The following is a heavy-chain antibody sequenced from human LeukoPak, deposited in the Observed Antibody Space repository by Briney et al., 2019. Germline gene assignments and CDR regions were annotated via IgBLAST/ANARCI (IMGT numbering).Heavy chain of an antibody. V-gene: IGHV1-18*01. J-gene: IGHJ4*02. CDR1: GDTFTSYG. D-gene: IGHD2-15*01. CDR2: ISAYSGNT. CDR3: ARGKSCRGGSCYVRVDY. Sequence: GASVKVSCKASGDTFTSYGISWVRQAPGQGLEWMGWISAYSGNTNCAQKIQGRVTMTTDTSTSTAYMELRSLRSDDTAVYYCARGKSCRGGSCYVRVDYWGQGTLVTVSS.